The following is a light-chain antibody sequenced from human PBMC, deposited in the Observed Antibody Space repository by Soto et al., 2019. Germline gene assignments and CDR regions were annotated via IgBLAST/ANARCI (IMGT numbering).Light chain of an antibody. CDR1: QSVSSN. V-gene: IGKV3-15*01. Sequence: EAVMTQSPATLSVSPGERATLSCRASQSVSSNLARYQQKHGQAPRLLIYGASTRATGIPARFSGSGSGTEFTLTISSLQSEDFAVYYCQQYDNWPPITFGQGTRLEIK. CDR3: QQYDNWPPIT. J-gene: IGKJ5*01. CDR2: GAS.